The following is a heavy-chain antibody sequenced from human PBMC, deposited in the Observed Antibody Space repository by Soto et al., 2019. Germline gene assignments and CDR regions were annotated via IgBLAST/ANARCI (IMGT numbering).Heavy chain of an antibody. CDR1: SGSISSGGYY. V-gene: IGHV4-31*03. CDR2: INYSGST. CDR3: ARDFGTGTTAWFDP. J-gene: IGHJ5*02. Sequence: SETLSLTCTVSSGSISSGGYYWSWIRQHPGKGLEWIGYINYSGSTNYNKSLKSRVTISADTSTSTAYMELRSLRSDDTAVYYCARDFGTGTTAWFDPWGQGTLVTVS. D-gene: IGHD1-7*01.